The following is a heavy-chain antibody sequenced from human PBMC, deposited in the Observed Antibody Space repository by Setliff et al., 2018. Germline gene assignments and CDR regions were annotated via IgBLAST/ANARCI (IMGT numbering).Heavy chain of an antibody. J-gene: IGHJ3*01. V-gene: IGHV3-20*04. CDR1: GFTFSSYA. CDR2: INWDGKTT. D-gene: IGHD5-12*01. CDR3: TRFGRNDIGI. Sequence: AGGSLRLSCAASGFTFSSYAMSWVRQAPGKGLEWVSTINWDGKTTGYADSVKGRFTISRDNARRFLYLHMNSLRDEDTALYYCTRFGRNDIGIWGQGTMVTVSS.